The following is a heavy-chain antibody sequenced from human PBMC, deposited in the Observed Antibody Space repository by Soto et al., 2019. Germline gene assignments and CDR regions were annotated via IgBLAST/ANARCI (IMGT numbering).Heavy chain of an antibody. D-gene: IGHD3-3*01. Sequence: HPGGSLRLSCTASGFTFGDYAISWVRQAPGKGLEWVGFIRSKAYGGTTGYAASVKGRFTISRDDSKSIAYLQMNSLKTEDTAGYYCTRDRIDDYDFWSGYYDYWGQGTLVTVSA. J-gene: IGHJ4*02. CDR1: GFTFGDYA. CDR2: IRSKAYGGTT. CDR3: TRDRIDDYDFWSGYYDY. V-gene: IGHV3-49*04.